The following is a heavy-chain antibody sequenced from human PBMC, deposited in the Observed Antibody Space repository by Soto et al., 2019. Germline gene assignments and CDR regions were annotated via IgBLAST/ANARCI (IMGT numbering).Heavy chain of an antibody. J-gene: IGHJ1*01. V-gene: IGHV3-30*03. CDR3: ASGRGYCSESSCSYVDYFQH. D-gene: IGHD2-2*01. Sequence: QVQLVESGGGVGQPGTSLRLSCAASGLTFNTYAMNWIRLAPGKGLEWVAVISNDGSNTYYADSVKGRFTISRDNSKNTVYLQMNSLRGEDTGVYYCASGRGYCSESSCSYVDYFQHLGLGALVIVSS. CDR1: GLTFNTYA. CDR2: ISNDGSNT.